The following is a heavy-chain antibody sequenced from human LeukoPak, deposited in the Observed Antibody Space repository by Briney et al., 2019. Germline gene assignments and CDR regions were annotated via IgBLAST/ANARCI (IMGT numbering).Heavy chain of an antibody. J-gene: IGHJ6*03. CDR2: INHSGST. D-gene: IGHD3-9*01. V-gene: IGHV4-34*01. CDR1: GGSFSNYY. Sequence: SSETLSLTCAVYGGSFSNYYWSWIRQPPGKGLEWIGEINHSGSTNYNPSLKSRVTISVDTSKNQFSLKLSSVTAADTAVYYCARSRRARYFDWLLSGPGGYYYMDVWGKGTTVTISS. CDR3: ARSRRARYFDWLLSGPGGYYYMDV.